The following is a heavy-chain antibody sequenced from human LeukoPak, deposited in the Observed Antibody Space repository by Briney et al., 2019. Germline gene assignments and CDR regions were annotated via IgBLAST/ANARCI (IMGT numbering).Heavy chain of an antibody. J-gene: IGHJ3*02. CDR3: ARDWSYYGSGSYHDAFDI. Sequence: RGSLRLSSAASGFTFCVYSMKAGPQAPGGGVGCVSSISISSGYIYSAPSVKGRFTFSRANPKTSLYLKCNMLRPEDTAVYYFARDWSYYGSGSYHDAFDIWGQGTMLSVCS. CDR1: GFTFCVYS. V-gene: IGHV3-21*01. D-gene: IGHD3-10*01. CDR2: ISISSGYI.